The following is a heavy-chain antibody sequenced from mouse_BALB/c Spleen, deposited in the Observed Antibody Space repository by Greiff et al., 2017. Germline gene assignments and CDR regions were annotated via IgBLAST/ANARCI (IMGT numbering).Heavy chain of an antibody. J-gene: IGHJ4*01. V-gene: IGHV1-12*01. D-gene: IGHD2-4*01. Sequence: QVQLQQPGAELVKPGASVKMSCKASGYTFTSYNMHWVKQTPGQGLEWIGAIYPGNGDTSYNQKFKGKATLTADKSSSTAYMQLSSLTSEDSAVYYCAKGITTTYAMDYWGQGTSVTVSS. CDR1: GYTFTSYN. CDR3: AKGITTTYAMDY. CDR2: IYPGNGDT.